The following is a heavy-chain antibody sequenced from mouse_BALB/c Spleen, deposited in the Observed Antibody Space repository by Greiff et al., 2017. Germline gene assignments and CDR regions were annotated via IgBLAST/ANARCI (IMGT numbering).Heavy chain of an antibody. D-gene: IGHD2-4*01. J-gene: IGHJ3*01. V-gene: IGHV1S81*02. Sequence: QVQLQQSGAELVKPGASVKLSCKASGYTFTSYYMYWVKQRPGQGLEWIGGINPSNGGTNFNEKFKSKATLTVDKSSSTAYMQLSSLTSEDSAVYYCTRGKTMITTFAYWGQGTLVTVSA. CDR2: INPSNGGT. CDR3: TRGKTMITTFAY. CDR1: GYTFTSYY.